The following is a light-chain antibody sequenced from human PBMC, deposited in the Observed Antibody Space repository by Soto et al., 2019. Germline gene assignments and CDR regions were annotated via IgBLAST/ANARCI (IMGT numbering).Light chain of an antibody. J-gene: IGKJ1*01. CDR1: QTISIW. CDR2: DAS. CDR3: HQYNSYRT. V-gene: IGKV1-5*01. Sequence: DMQITQSTSTLSSSVLDRVSITCRARQTISIWLAWYQQKPGKAPKLLPHDASLLESGVPSRLRGRGSGTELTLTQSSLQPDDFATYYCHQYNSYRTLGQGTKV.